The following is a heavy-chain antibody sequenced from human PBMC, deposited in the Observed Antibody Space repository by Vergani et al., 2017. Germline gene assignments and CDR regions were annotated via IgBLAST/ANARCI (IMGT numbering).Heavy chain of an antibody. J-gene: IGHJ4*02. CDR3: SGRSIAAASIIPLDY. CDR1: GYSFTSYW. Sequence: DVQLVQSGAEVKKPGESLRISCKGSGYSFTSYWISWVRQMPGKGLEWMGRIDRSDSYTNYSPSFKGHVTITADKSISTSYLQWSRLKASDTAVYYCSGRSIAAASIIPLDYWGQGTLVTVSS. D-gene: IGHD6-25*01. V-gene: IGHV5-10-1*01. CDR2: IDRSDSYT.